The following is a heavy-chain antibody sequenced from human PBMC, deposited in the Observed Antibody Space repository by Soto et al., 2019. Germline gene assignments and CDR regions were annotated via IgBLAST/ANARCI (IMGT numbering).Heavy chain of an antibody. CDR2: IYYSGST. CDR3: ARGHNLGGSTFDI. CDR1: GGSIFSHY. Sequence: QVQLQESGPGLVKPAETLSLTCTVSGGSIFSHYWGWIRQPPGKGLEYIGYIYYSGSTNYNPSLKSRVTISVAMSREQFSLKLTSVTAADTAVYYCARGHNLGGSTFDIWGQGTSVTVSS. J-gene: IGHJ3*02. V-gene: IGHV4-59*11. D-gene: IGHD3-16*01.